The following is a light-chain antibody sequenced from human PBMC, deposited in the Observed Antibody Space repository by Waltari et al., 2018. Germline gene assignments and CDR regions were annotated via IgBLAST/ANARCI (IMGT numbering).Light chain of an antibody. CDR3: QQRNIWPLT. CDR1: QSVSNS. J-gene: IGKJ4*01. Sequence: EVVLTQSPATLSLSPGEGATLYCRASQSVSNSLAWYQQKPGQPPRLLIYDTSNRASGIPARFSASGSGTDFTLSITSLEPEDFAVYYCQQRNIWPLTFGGGTKVEIK. V-gene: IGKV3-11*01. CDR2: DTS.